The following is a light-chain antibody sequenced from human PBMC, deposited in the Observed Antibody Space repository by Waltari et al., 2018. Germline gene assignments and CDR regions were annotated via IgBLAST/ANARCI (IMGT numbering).Light chain of an antibody. CDR3: QTGGHGTWV. CDR1: SGHSSNV. CDR2: VNSDGSH. J-gene: IGLJ3*02. V-gene: IGLV4-69*01. Sequence: QLVLTQSPSASASLGASVKLTCTLSSGHSSNVIAWLQQQPKKGPRYLMKVNSDGSHNKGDAIPARFSGSSSGAERYLTISSLQSEDEADYYCQTGGHGTWVFGGGTKLTVL.